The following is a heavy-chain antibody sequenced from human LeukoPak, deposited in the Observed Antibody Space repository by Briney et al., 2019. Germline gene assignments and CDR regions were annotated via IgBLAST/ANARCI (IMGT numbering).Heavy chain of an antibody. CDR2: ISSSGSTI. V-gene: IGHV3-48*03. CDR3: ARHHPSYGYRSLVP. Sequence: GGSLRLSCAASGFTFSSYEMNWVRQAPGKGLEWVSYISSSGSTIYYADSVKGRFTISRDNAKNSLYLQMNSLRAEDTAVYYCARHHPSYGYRSLVPWGQGTMVTVSS. D-gene: IGHD5-18*01. CDR1: GFTFSSYE. J-gene: IGHJ3*01.